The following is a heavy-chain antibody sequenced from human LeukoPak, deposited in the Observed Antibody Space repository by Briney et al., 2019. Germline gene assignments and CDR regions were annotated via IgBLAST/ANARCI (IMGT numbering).Heavy chain of an antibody. CDR1: GFTFSSYA. CDR2: ISGSGGST. D-gene: IGHD3-10*01. CDR3: ARDLSYSLEY. Sequence: PGGSLRLSCAASGFTFSSYAMSWVRQAPGKGLEWVSAISGSGGSTCYADSVKGRFTISRDNSKNTLYLQMNSQRAEDTAVYYCARDLSYSLEYWGQGTLVTVSS. J-gene: IGHJ4*02. V-gene: IGHV3-23*01.